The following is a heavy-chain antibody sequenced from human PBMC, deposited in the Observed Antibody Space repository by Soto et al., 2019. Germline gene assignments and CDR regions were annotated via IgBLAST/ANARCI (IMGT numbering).Heavy chain of an antibody. CDR2: IYHNGNT. D-gene: IGHD5-12*01. CDR3: ARRRIPSGYDDFFDV. CDR1: GGSLSSGDNS. V-gene: IGHV4-30-2*01. Sequence: QLQLQESGPGLVKPSQTLSLTRAVSGGSLSSGDNSWSWIRQPPGKGLEWIGYIYHNGNTYYNPSLNSRATVSVDRSKNQFSLRLTSVTAADTAVYFCARRRIPSGYDDFFDVWGQGILVTVSS. J-gene: IGHJ4*02.